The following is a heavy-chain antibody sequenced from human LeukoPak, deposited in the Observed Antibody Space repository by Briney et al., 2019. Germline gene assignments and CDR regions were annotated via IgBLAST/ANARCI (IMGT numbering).Heavy chain of an antibody. CDR3: ARVNDFWSGYPLDY. J-gene: IGHJ4*02. V-gene: IGHV4-61*01. CDR1: GGSVSSGSYY. CDR2: IYYSGST. Sequence: PSETLSLTCTVSGGSVSSGSYYWSWIRQPPGKGLEWIGYIYYSGSTNYNPSLKSRVTISVDTSKNQFSLKLSSVTAADTAVYYCARVNDFWSGYPLDYWGQGTLVTVSS. D-gene: IGHD3-3*01.